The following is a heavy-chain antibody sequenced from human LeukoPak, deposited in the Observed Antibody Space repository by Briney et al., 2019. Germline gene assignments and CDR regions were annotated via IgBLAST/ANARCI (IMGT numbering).Heavy chain of an antibody. CDR3: VKDIQVTY. Sequence: TGGALRLSCAASGFTFSRYWMTWVRQAPGKGLVWVSRISSDGSSTSYADSVKGRFTISRDNAKNTLYLQMNSPRAEDTAMYYCVKDIQVTYWGQGTLVTVSS. V-gene: IGHV3-74*01. CDR2: ISSDGSST. J-gene: IGHJ4*02. D-gene: IGHD4-23*01. CDR1: GFTFSRYW.